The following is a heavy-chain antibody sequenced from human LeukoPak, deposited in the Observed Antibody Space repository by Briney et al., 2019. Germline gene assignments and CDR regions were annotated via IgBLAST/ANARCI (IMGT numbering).Heavy chain of an antibody. D-gene: IGHD5-18*01. CDR3: TRASGYSSGAVDY. CDR2: ISWNSGSI. Sequence: GGSLRLSCAASGFTFDDYAMHWVRQAPGKDLEWVSGISWNSGSIGYADSVKGRFTISRGNAKSTLYLQMNSLRADDMALYYCTRASGYSSGAVDYWGQGTLVTVSS. V-gene: IGHV3-9*03. CDR1: GFTFDDYA. J-gene: IGHJ4*02.